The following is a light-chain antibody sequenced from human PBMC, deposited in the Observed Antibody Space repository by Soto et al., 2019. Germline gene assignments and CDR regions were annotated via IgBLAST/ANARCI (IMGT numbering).Light chain of an antibody. V-gene: IGLV1-40*01. J-gene: IGLJ1*01. Sequence: HSVLTQPPSVSGAPGQRVTISCTGSSSNIGAGYDVHWYQQLPGTAPKLLIYGNSNRPSGVPDRFSGSKSGTSASLAITGLQAEDEADYYCQSYDSSLSAPYVFGSGTKVIVL. CDR1: SSNIGAGYD. CDR3: QSYDSSLSAPYV. CDR2: GNS.